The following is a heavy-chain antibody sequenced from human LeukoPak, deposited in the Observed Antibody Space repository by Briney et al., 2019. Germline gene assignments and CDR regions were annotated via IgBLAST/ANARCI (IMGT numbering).Heavy chain of an antibody. CDR2: IYYSGST. D-gene: IGHD6-19*01. Sequence: SETLSLTCTVSGGSISSYYWSWIRQPPGKGLEWVGYIYYSGSTNYNPSLKSRVTISVDTSKNQFSLKLSSVTAADTAVYYCASRGSSGWPFDYWGQGTLVTVSS. CDR1: GGSISSYY. V-gene: IGHV4-59*01. J-gene: IGHJ4*02. CDR3: ASRGSSGWPFDY.